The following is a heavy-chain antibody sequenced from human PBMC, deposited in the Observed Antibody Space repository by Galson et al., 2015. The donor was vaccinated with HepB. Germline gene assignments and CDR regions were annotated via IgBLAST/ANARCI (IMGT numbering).Heavy chain of an antibody. J-gene: IGHJ6*02. D-gene: IGHD2/OR15-2a*01. Sequence: ETLSLTCGVSGGSVVTTGWWTWVRQAPGKGLEWIGEVYHNGNTNYNPSLKSRVTMSLDRSKNQVSLSLSSVTAADTAVYFCARFLMTSRDSYSLDVWGQGTAVAVSS. CDR1: GGSVVTTGW. V-gene: IGHV4/OR15-8*02. CDR3: ARFLMTSRDSYSLDV. CDR2: VYHNGNT.